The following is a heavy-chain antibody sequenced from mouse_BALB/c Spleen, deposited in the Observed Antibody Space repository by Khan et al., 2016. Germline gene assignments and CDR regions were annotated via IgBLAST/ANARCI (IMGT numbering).Heavy chain of an antibody. CDR1: GYSITSDYA. J-gene: IGHJ2*01. V-gene: IGHV3-2*02. D-gene: IGHD1-1*01. CDR3: ARESYGSSYFDY. CDR2: ISYSGST. Sequence: VQLKQSGPGLVKPSQSLSLTCTVTGYSITSDYAWNWIRKFPGNKLEWMGYISYSGSTSYNPSLKSRISITRDTSKNQFFLQLNSVTTEDTATYYCARESYGSSYFDYWGQGTTLTVSS.